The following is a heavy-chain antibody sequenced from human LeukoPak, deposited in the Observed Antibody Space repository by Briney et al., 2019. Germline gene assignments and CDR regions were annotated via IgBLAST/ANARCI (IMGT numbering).Heavy chain of an antibody. CDR3: AKIPYGDYVLDYYYYMDV. J-gene: IGHJ6*03. CDR2: ISYDGSNK. Sequence: PGGSLRLFCAASGFTFSSYGMHWVRQAPGKGLEWVAVISYDGSNKYYADSVKGRFTISRDNSKNTLYLQMNSLRAEDTAVYYCAKIPYGDYVLDYYYYMDVWGKGTTVTISS. CDR1: GFTFSSYG. V-gene: IGHV3-30*18. D-gene: IGHD4-17*01.